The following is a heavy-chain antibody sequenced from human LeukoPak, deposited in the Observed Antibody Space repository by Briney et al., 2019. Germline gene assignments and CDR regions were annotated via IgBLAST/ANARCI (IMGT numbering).Heavy chain of an antibody. CDR2: IYTDAST. CDR1: GFTVSRKY. Sequence: PGGSLRLSCAASGFTVSRKYMSWVRQAPGKGLEWVAVIYTDASTYYADSVKGRFTISRDNSKNTVYLQMNSLRAEDTAVYYCARVSCSSTSCPYGIYFDYWGQGTLVTVSS. CDR3: ARVSCSSTSCPYGIYFDY. D-gene: IGHD2-2*01. J-gene: IGHJ4*02. V-gene: IGHV3-53*01.